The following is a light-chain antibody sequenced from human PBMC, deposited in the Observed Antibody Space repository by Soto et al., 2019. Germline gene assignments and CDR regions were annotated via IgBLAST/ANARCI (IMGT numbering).Light chain of an antibody. V-gene: IGLV2-8*01. CDR3: SSYAGSNNFV. Sequence: QSVLTQPRSVSGSPGQSVTISCTGTTSDVGGYNYVSWYQHHPGKAPKLMLSEVSKRPSGVPDRFSGSKSGNTASLTVSGLQAEDEADYYCSSYAGSNNFVFGTGTKVTVL. CDR2: EVS. CDR1: TSDVGGYNY. J-gene: IGLJ1*01.